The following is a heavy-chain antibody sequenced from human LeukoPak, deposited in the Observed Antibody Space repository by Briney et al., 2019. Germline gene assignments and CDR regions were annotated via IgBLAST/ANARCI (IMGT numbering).Heavy chain of an antibody. CDR2: ISGSGGST. V-gene: IGHV3-23*01. D-gene: IGHD1-26*01. Sequence: GGSLRLSCAASGFTFSSYAMSWVRQAPGKGLEWVSAISGSGGSTYYADSVKGRFTISRDDSKNTLYIQMNGLRAEDTAVYYCAREPPVWRESLPSRHFDYWGQGTLVTVSS. CDR3: AREPPVWRESLPSRHFDY. J-gene: IGHJ4*02. CDR1: GFTFSSYA.